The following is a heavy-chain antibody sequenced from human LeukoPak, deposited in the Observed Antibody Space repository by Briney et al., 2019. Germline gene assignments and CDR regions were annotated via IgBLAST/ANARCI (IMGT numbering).Heavy chain of an antibody. J-gene: IGHJ6*02. D-gene: IGHD2-2*02. CDR2: IDYSGST. CDR1: GGSISSYY. V-gene: IGHV4-59*01. CDR3: ARNPLYLQFYYYGMDV. Sequence: PSETLSLTCTVSGGSISSYYWSWIRQPPGKGLEWIGYIDYSGSTNYNPSLKSRVTISVDTSKNQFSLKLSSVTAADTAVYYCARNPLYLQFYYYGMDVWGQGTTVTVSS.